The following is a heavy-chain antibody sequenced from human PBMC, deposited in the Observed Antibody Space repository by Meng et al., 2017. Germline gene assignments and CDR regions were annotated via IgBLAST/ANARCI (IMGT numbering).Heavy chain of an antibody. J-gene: IGHJ4*02. V-gene: IGHV7-4-1*02. CDR2: IDTKTGNP. D-gene: IGHD2-2*01. CDR1: GYTLTSYA. CDR3: TRDGYSDCSRTSCFDS. Sequence: QVQLVKSGSELRKPVASVKVSCKASGYTLTSYAINWLRQAPGQGLQWTGWIDTKTGNPTYVPGFTGRLVFSLDTSVSTAYLQISGLKADDTAVYYCTRDGYSDCSRTSCFDSWGQGTLVTVSS.